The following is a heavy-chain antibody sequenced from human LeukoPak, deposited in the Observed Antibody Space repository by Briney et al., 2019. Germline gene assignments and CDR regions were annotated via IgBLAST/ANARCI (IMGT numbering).Heavy chain of an antibody. D-gene: IGHD2/OR15-2a*01. V-gene: IGHV3-9*01. CDR1: GFTFDDYA. CDR3: AKDAYGGATFFYYMDV. CDR2: ISWNSGNT. Sequence: AGGSLRLSCAGSGFTFDDYAMHWVRQTPGKGLEWVSGISWNSGNTAYADLVGGRFTISRDNAKNSLSLQMNSLSDEDTAVYYCAKDAYGGATFFYYMDVWGKGTTVTVSS. J-gene: IGHJ6*03.